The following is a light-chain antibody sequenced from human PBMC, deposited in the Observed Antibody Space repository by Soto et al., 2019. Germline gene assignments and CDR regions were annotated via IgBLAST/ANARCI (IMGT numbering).Light chain of an antibody. CDR3: QQANSFPA. CDR2: AAS. V-gene: IGKV1-12*01. Sequence: DIPMTQSPSSVSASVGDRVTITCRASQGINNWLAWYQQKPGKAPKLLIYAASDLQSGVPSRFSGSGSGTDFTLTISSLQSEDFATYYCQQANSFPAFGPGTKVDTK. J-gene: IGKJ3*01. CDR1: QGINNW.